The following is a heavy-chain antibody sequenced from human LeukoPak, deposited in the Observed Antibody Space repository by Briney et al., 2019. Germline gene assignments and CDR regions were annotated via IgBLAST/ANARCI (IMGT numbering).Heavy chain of an antibody. CDR2: ILNDGNNK. CDR3: VKDRTNSWAFDY. J-gene: IGHJ4*02. V-gene: IGHV3-30-3*01. CDR1: GFTFSSCA. Sequence: PGGSLRLSCAASGFTFSSCAMHWVRQAPGKGLEWVALILNDGNNKYYVDSVKGRFTISRDDSKNTLYLQLNSLKPEDTAVFYCVKDRTNSWAFDYWGLGTLVTVSS. D-gene: IGHD6-13*01.